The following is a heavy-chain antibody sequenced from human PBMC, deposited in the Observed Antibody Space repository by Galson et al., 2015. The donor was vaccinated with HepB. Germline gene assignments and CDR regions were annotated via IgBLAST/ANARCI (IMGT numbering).Heavy chain of an antibody. CDR1: GYTSTSYY. CDR2: INPSGGST. J-gene: IGHJ4*02. CDR3: AAMTTVTTEVH. D-gene: IGHD4-11*01. V-gene: IGHV1-46*03. Sequence: SVKVSCKASGYTSTSYYMHWVRQAPGQGLEWMGIINPSGGSTSYAQKFQGRVTMTRDTSTSTVYMELSSLRSEDTAVYYCAAMTTVTTEVHWGQGTLVTVSS.